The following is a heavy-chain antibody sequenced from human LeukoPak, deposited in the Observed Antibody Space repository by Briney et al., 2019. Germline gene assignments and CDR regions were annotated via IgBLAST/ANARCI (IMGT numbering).Heavy chain of an antibody. V-gene: IGHV4-59*01. Sequence: SETLSLTCTVSGGPISSYYWGWIRQPPGKGLEWIGYIYYSGSTNYNPSLKKRVTISVDTSKNQFSMKLSSVTAADTAVYYCVRVCYGEFNYCSYYFDYWGQGTLVTVSS. CDR1: GGPISSYY. CDR2: IYYSGST. CDR3: VRVCYGEFNYCSYYFDY. D-gene: IGHD4-17*01. J-gene: IGHJ4*02.